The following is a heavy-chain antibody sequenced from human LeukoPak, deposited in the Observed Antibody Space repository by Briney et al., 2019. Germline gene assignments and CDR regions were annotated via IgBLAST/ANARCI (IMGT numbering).Heavy chain of an antibody. CDR1: GFTFSVYY. Sequence: PGGSLRLSCAASGFTFSVYYMSWISQAPGKGLEWVSYISSSGSTIYYADSVKGRFTISRDNAKNSLYLQMNSLRAEDTAVYYCACYYGSGSYYNSGAFDIWGQGTMVTVSS. V-gene: IGHV3-11*04. CDR2: ISSSGSTI. J-gene: IGHJ3*02. D-gene: IGHD3-10*01. CDR3: ACYYGSGSYYNSGAFDI.